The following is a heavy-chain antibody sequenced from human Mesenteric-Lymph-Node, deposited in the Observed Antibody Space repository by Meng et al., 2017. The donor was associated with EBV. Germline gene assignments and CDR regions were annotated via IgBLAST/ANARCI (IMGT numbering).Heavy chain of an antibody. CDR1: GGSFSGYY. Sequence: QVAVTDAGAGTFKPSETLSLSCAVYGGSFSGYYWSWIRQPPGKGLEWIGEINHSGSTNYNPSLKSRVTISVDTSKNQFSLKLNSVTAADTAVYYCARGCRFDYYGSLPLFGYWGQGTLVTVSS. V-gene: IGHV4-34*01. CDR3: ARGCRFDYYGSLPLFGY. CDR2: INHSGST. J-gene: IGHJ4*02. D-gene: IGHD3-10*01.